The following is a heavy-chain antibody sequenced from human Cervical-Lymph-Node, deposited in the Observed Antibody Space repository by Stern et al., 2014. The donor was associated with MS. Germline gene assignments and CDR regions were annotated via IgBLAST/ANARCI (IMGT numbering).Heavy chain of an antibody. CDR2: IIPIFEII. CDR3: ARSHDSGVHDVLES. D-gene: IGHD4-17*01. V-gene: IGHV1-69*12. J-gene: IGHJ4*02. Sequence: QVQLVQSGAEVKKPGSSVKVSCKASGGSFSSYAISWVRQVPGQGLEWMGAIIPIFEIINYAQKFRGTVTFTADESTSTAYMELSSLRSEDTALYYCARSHDSGVHDVLESWGQGTLVTVSS. CDR1: GGSFSSYA.